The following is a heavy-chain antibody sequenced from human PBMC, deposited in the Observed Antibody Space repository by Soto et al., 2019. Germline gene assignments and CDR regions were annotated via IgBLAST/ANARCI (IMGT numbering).Heavy chain of an antibody. CDR1: GYIFNGYA. CDR3: ARVNGDYVFDY. V-gene: IGHV1-18*01. J-gene: IGHJ4*02. CDR2: VSPSNRNT. Sequence: QVQLVQSGAEVKKPGASVKVSCKASGYIFNGYAISWVRQAPGQGLEWMGWVSPSNRNTNYAQKVEGRVTMTTDTSTTTAYMELRSLRSDDTAVYFCARVNGDYVFDYWGQGTLVTVSS. D-gene: IGHD4-17*01.